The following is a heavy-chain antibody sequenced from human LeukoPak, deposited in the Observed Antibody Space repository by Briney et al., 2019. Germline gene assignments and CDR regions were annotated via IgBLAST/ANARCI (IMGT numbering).Heavy chain of an antibody. D-gene: IGHD3-3*01. J-gene: IGHJ6*04. CDR3: ARGFWSAVPMDV. Sequence: GGSLRLSCAASGFTFSSYWMHWVRQAPGKGLVWVSRINSDGSSTSYADSVKGRFTISRDNAKNTLYLQMSSLRAEDTAVYYCARGFWSAVPMDVWGKGTTVTVSS. CDR1: GFTFSSYW. V-gene: IGHV3-74*01. CDR2: INSDGSST.